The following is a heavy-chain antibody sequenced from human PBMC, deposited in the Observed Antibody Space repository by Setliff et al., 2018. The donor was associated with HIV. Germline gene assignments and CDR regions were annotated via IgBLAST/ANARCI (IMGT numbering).Heavy chain of an antibody. J-gene: IGHJ4*02. CDR3: ARVQRSGSYYRPYYFDY. V-gene: IGHV4-38-2*01. D-gene: IGHD3-10*01. Sequence: PSETLSLTCAVSGYSISSGYYWGWIRQPPGKGLEWIGYIYYSGSTNYNPSLKSRVTISVDTSKNQFSLKLSSVTAADTAVYYCARVQRSGSYYRPYYFDYWGQGTLVTVSS. CDR1: GYSISSGYY. CDR2: IYYSGST.